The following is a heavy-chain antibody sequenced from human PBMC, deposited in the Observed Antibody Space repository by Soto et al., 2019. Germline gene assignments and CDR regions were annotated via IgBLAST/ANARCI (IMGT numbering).Heavy chain of an antibody. D-gene: IGHD1-26*01. CDR1: GYSFAGYW. Sequence: GESLKISCKGSGYSFAGYWITWVRQKPGKGLEWMGRIDPSDSQTYYSPSFRGHVTISATKNQFSLTLTSVTAADTAIYYCARLLDINSWPLDFWGQGTLVTVSS. CDR3: ARLLDINSWPLDF. V-gene: IGHV5-10-1*01. J-gene: IGHJ4*02. CDR2: IDPSDSQT.